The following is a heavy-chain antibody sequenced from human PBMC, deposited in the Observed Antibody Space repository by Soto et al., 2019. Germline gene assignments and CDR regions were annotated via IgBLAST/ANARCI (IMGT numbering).Heavy chain of an antibody. CDR3: ARDPDIAVAGIYYYYGMDV. J-gene: IGHJ6*02. V-gene: IGHV1-18*01. CDR1: GSTFTSYG. Sequence: QVQLVQSGAEGKKPGASVKVSCKASGSTFTSYGISWVRQAPGQGLEWMGWISAYNGNTNYAQKLQGRVTMTTDTSTSTAYMELRSLRSDDTAVYYCARDPDIAVAGIYYYYGMDVWGQGTTVTVSS. D-gene: IGHD6-19*01. CDR2: ISAYNGNT.